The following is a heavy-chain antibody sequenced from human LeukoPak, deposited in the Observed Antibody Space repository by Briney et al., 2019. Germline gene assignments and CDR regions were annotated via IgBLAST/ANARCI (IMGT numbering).Heavy chain of an antibody. Sequence: GGSLRLSCAASGFAFSSYGMHWVRQAPGKGLEWVAYIHYDSSTEDYADSVKGRFTVPRDNSRNTLFLQMNSLRPEDTAVYYCARVYGSEIDYWGRGTLVTVSS. CDR3: ARVYGSEIDY. J-gene: IGHJ4*02. CDR1: GFAFSSYG. D-gene: IGHD3-10*01. V-gene: IGHV3-30*02. CDR2: IHYDSSTE.